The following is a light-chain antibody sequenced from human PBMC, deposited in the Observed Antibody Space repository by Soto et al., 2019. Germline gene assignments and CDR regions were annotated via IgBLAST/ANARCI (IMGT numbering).Light chain of an antibody. V-gene: IGKV1-9*01. CDR3: QQLFGSPIT. CDR1: QVISTA. J-gene: IGKJ5*01. CDR2: AAS. Sequence: DIQLTQYQSFLSPSIGESVTITCRASQVISTALAWYQVKPGKAPKLLIYAASTLESGVPSRFSATVSGTEFSLTITSLQPEDFATYYCQQLFGSPITFDQGTRLEIK.